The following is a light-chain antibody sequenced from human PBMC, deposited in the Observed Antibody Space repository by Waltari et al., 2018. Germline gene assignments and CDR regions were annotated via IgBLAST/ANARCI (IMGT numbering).Light chain of an antibody. CDR2: DVS. CDR3: QQCSNWPPEYT. CDR1: QRVSRH. V-gene: IGKV3-11*01. Sequence: EIVLTQSPATLPLSPGERATLSCRASQRVSRHLAWYQQKPGQAPRLLIYDVSNRATGIPGRFSGSGSGTDFTLTISSLEPEDFAVYFCQQCSNWPPEYTFGQGTKLEIK. J-gene: IGKJ2*01.